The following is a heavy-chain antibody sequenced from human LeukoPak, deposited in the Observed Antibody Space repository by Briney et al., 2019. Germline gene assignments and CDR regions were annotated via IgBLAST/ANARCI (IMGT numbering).Heavy chain of an antibody. D-gene: IGHD4-17*01. CDR3: ARDIGRDTVWFDP. Sequence: ASVKVFCKASGYTFTSYGISWVRQAPGQGLEWMGWISAYNGNTNYAQKLQGRVTMTTDTSTSTAYMELSSLRSEDTAVYYCARDIGRDTVWFDPWGQGTLVTVSS. J-gene: IGHJ5*02. CDR1: GYTFTSYG. CDR2: ISAYNGNT. V-gene: IGHV1-18*01.